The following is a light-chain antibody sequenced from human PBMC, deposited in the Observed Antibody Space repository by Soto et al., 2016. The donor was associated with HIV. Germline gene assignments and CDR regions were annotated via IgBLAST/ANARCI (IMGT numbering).Light chain of an antibody. Sequence: DIQMTQSPSSLSASVGDRVTITCRASQAIRNALGWYQQKAGKAPKFLIYAASTLQSGVPSRFSGSGSGTEFTLTISSLQPEDFATYFCQEVKAYPLTFGGGTKVEIK. V-gene: IGKV1-17*01. CDR1: QAIRNA. CDR3: QEVKAYPLT. J-gene: IGKJ4*01. CDR2: AAS.